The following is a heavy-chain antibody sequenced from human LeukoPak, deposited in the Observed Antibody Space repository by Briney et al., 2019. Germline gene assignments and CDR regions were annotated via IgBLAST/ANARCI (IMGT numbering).Heavy chain of an antibody. V-gene: IGHV3-53*01. Sequence: PGGSLRLSCAASGFTVSSNYMTWVRQPPGKGLEWVSLIYRGGTTYYADSVKGRFTISRDNSKNTLYLQMNSLRAEDTAVYYCASGPQLVQMGYWGQGTLVTVSS. D-gene: IGHD6-13*01. J-gene: IGHJ4*02. CDR1: GFTVSSNY. CDR3: ASGPQLVQMGY. CDR2: IYRGGTT.